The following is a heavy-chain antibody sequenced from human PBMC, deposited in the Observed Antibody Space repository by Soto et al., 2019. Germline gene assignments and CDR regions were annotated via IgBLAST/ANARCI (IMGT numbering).Heavy chain of an antibody. CDR1: GYTFTNFG. J-gene: IGHJ4*02. CDR3: ARGGPPIDY. V-gene: IGHV1-18*01. Sequence: QVQLVQSGAEVKKPGASVKVSCKASGYTFTNFGISWVRQAPGQGLEWMGWISAYNGNTNYAQNFQGRVTMTTDTSTITAGMGRRSLRSDDRAVYYCARGGPPIDYWGRGTRVTVPS. CDR2: ISAYNGNT. D-gene: IGHD3-16*01.